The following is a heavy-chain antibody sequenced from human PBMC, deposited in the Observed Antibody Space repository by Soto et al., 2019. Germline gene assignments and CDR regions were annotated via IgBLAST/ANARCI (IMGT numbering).Heavy chain of an antibody. CDR1: GDSVSSNSAA. CDR3: AKGRGAAADTDFDY. Sequence: SQTLSLTCAISGDSVSSNSAAWNWIRQSPSRGLEWLGRTYYRSKWYNDYAVSVKSRITINPDTSKNQFSLQLNSVTPEDTAEYCCAKGRGAAADTDFDYWGQGTLVTVSS. V-gene: IGHV6-1*01. CDR2: TYYRSKWYN. D-gene: IGHD6-13*01. J-gene: IGHJ4*02.